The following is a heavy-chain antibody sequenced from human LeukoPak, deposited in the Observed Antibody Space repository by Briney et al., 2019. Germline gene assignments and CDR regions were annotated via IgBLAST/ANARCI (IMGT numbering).Heavy chain of an antibody. Sequence: PGGSLRLSCAASGFTFSSYWMSWVRQAPGKGLEWVADIKQDGSEKYYVDSVKGRFTISRDNAMNSLYLQMNSLRAEDTAVYYCARDEGIAAAGTPFDYWGQGTLVTVSS. CDR1: GFTFSSYW. CDR3: ARDEGIAAAGTPFDY. V-gene: IGHV3-7*01. CDR2: IKQDGSEK. D-gene: IGHD6-13*01. J-gene: IGHJ4*02.